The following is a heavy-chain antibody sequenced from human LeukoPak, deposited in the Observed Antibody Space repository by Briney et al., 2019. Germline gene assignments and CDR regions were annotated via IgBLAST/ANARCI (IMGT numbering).Heavy chain of an antibody. J-gene: IGHJ3*02. CDR3: AKEKLGYCSGGSCRDAFDI. CDR1: GFTISSYA. V-gene: IGHV3-23*01. D-gene: IGHD2-15*01. CDR2: ISGSGGST. Sequence: TGGSLRLSCAASGFTISSYAMSWVRQAPGKGLEWVSAISGSGGSTYYADSVKGRFTISRDNSKNTLYLQMNSLRAEDTAVYYCAKEKLGYCSGGSCRDAFDIWGQGTMVTVSS.